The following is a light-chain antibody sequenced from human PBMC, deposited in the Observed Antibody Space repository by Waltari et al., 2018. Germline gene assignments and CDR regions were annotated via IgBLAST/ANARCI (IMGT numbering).Light chain of an antibody. Sequence: SYVLTQPPSVSVAPGQTARITCPGDTLPKKYVYWYHQKSGRAPVLVIYEDNKRPSGMSERFSGSSSGTMAALTISGAQVEDEGDYYCYSTLGSDNHGAVFGGGTTLTVL. CDR3: YSTLGSDNHGAV. V-gene: IGLV3-10*01. CDR2: EDN. J-gene: IGLJ3*02. CDR1: TLPKKY.